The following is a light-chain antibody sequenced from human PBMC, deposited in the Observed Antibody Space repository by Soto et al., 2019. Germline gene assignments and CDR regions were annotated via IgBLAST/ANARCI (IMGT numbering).Light chain of an antibody. Sequence: DIQMTQSPSSLSASVGDRVSITCQASQDISNYLNWYQQKPGTVPKLLIHYASNLETGVPSRFSGSGFGTDFTFTISSLQPEDIATYYCQQCDSLPLTFGRGTKVEI. CDR2: YAS. CDR3: QQCDSLPLT. CDR1: QDISNY. V-gene: IGKV1-33*01. J-gene: IGKJ4*01.